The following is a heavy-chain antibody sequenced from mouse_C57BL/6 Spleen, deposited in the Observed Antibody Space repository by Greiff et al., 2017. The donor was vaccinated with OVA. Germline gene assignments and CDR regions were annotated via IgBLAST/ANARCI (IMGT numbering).Heavy chain of an antibody. CDR3: ATGTWGLDY. CDR1: GYTFTSSW. D-gene: IGHD4-1*01. J-gene: IGHJ2*01. Sequence: QVQLQQPGAELVMPGASVKLSCKASGYTFTSSWMHWVKQRPGQGLEWIGEIDPSDSYTNYNQKFKGKSTLTVDKSSSTAYMQLSSLTSEDSAVYYCATGTWGLDYWGQGTTLTVSS. V-gene: IGHV1-69*01. CDR2: IDPSDSYT.